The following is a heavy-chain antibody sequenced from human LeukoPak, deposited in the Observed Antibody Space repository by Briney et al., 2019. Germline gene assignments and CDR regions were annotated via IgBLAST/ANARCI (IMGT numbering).Heavy chain of an antibody. CDR1: GGSISSSS. CDR3: ARDWQWLVKSGNIDY. J-gene: IGHJ4*02. V-gene: IGHV3-30*03. Sequence: QTSETLSLTCTVSGGSISSSSYYWGWIRQAPGKGLEWVAVISYDGSNKYYADYVKGRFTISRDNSKNTLYLQMNSLRAEDTAVYYCARDWQWLVKSGNIDYWGQGTLVTVSS. D-gene: IGHD6-19*01. CDR2: ISYDGSNK.